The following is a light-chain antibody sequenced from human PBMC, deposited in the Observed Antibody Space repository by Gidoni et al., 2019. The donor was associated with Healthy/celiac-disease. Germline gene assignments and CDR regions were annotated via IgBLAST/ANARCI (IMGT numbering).Light chain of an antibody. CDR1: QSLLHSNGYNY. CDR3: MQALQTPYT. CDR2: FGS. J-gene: IGKJ2*01. V-gene: IGKV2-28*01. Sequence: DIVMTQSPLSLPVTPGEPASISCRSSQSLLHSNGYNYLDWYLQKPGQSPQLLIYFGSNRDSGVPDRFSGSGSGTDFTLKISRVEAEDVGVYYCMQALQTPYTFXQXTKLEIK.